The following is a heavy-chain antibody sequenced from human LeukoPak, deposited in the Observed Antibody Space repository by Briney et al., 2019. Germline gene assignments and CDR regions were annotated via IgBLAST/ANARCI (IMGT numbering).Heavy chain of an antibody. CDR3: ARLNSGYYSLELHYFDY. D-gene: IGHD3-22*01. CDR1: GGSISSSTYY. Sequence: KASETLSLTCTVSGGSISSSTYYWGWIRQPPGKGLEWIGSIYYSGSTYYNPSLKSRVTISVDTSKNQFSLKLSSVTAADTAMYYCARLNSGYYSLELHYFDYWGQGTLVTVSS. J-gene: IGHJ4*02. CDR2: IYYSGST. V-gene: IGHV4-39*01.